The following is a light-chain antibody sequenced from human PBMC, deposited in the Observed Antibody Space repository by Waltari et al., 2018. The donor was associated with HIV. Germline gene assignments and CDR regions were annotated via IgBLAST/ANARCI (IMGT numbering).Light chain of an antibody. J-gene: IGKJ1*01. CDR1: QSLLHNNGHNY. V-gene: IGKV2-28*01. CDR2: LAS. CDR3: MHGQQTPV. Sequence: DIAMIQSPDSLAVSPGEPASISCMSSQSLLHNNGHNYLDWYIQRPGQAPELLIYLASRRASGVPDRIAGSDSGTDFILKISRVEPEDVGVYYCMHGQQTPVFGQGTQVEV.